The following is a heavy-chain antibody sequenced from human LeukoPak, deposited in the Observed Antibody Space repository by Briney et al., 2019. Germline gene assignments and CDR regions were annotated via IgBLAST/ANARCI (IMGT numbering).Heavy chain of an antibody. CDR1: GFTFSSYS. Sequence: GGSLRLSCAASGFTFSSYSMNWVRQAPGKGLEWVSFISTSSSYIHNADSVKGRFTISRDNAENSVYLQMNSLRVEDTALYYCARSRNRYSYAFSVWGQGALVTVSS. V-gene: IGHV3-21*01. J-gene: IGHJ4*02. CDR2: ISTSSSYI. CDR3: ARSRNRYSYAFSV. D-gene: IGHD3-16*01.